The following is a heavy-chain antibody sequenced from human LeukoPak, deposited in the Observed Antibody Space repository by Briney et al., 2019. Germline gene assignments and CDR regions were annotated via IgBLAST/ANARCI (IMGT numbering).Heavy chain of an antibody. Sequence: GGSLRLSCAASGFTFSSYGMQFSSYGMNWVRQAPGQGLEWVAFIRSDGRNKYYADSVKGRFTISRDNTKNMLYLQMNNLRAEDTAVYYCAKLKINYYYYMDVWGKGTTVIVSS. J-gene: IGHJ6*03. CDR3: AKLKINYYYYMDV. CDR2: IRSDGRNK. D-gene: IGHD3-16*01. V-gene: IGHV3-30*02. CDR1: GFTFSSYG.